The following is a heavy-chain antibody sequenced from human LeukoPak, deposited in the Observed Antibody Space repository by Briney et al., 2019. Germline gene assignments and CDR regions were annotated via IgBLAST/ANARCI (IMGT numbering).Heavy chain of an antibody. D-gene: IGHD2-15*01. CDR3: ARGGRRIVEAFDI. CDR1: GGTFSSYA. CDR2: IIPILGIA. V-gene: IGHV1-69*04. J-gene: IGHJ3*02. Sequence: EASVKDSCKASGGTFSSYAISWVRQAPGQGLEWMGRIIPILGIANYAQKFQGRVTITADKSTSTAYMELNSLRSEDTAVYYCARGGRRIVEAFDIWGQGTMVTVSS.